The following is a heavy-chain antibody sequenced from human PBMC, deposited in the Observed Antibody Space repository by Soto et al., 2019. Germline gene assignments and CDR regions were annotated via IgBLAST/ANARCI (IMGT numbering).Heavy chain of an antibody. V-gene: IGHV3-7*01. CDR1: GFTFSNYW. CDR3: ARQHCGGDCQLDY. CDR2: IDKDGGET. J-gene: IGHJ4*02. D-gene: IGHD2-21*02. Sequence: PGGSLRLSCAASGFTFSNYWMNWARQAPGKGLEWVANIDKDGGETNYVNSVKGRFTISGDNAKNSLYLQMNSLGTEDTAVYYCARQHCGGDCQLDYWGQGTLVTVSS.